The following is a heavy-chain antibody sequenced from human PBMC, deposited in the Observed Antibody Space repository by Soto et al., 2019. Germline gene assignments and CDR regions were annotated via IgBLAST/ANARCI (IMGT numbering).Heavy chain of an antibody. CDR1: GFTFKSYG. Sequence: PCGSPRLSXAASGFTFKSYGIHWVRQAPGKGLEWVATVWFDGSKKYYADSVKGRFTISRDNSKNTLYLQMNSLRVEDTSVYYFATGYYYDASGYVPPDIWGNGTLVTVSS. D-gene: IGHD3-22*01. J-gene: IGHJ4*01. V-gene: IGHV3-33*01. CDR2: VWFDGSKK. CDR3: ATGYYYDASGYVPPDI.